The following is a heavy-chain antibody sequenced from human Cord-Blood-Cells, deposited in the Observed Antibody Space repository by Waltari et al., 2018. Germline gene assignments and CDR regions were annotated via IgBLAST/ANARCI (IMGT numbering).Heavy chain of an antibody. D-gene: IGHD3-9*01. CDR2: DIPIFGTA. CDR1: GGTFSSYA. CDR3: ASWGGYDILTGYYAFDI. J-gene: IGHJ3*02. V-gene: IGHV1-69*01. Sequence: QVQLVQSGAEVKKPGSSVKVSCKASGGTFSSYAISWVRQAPGQGLEWMGGDIPIFGTANYAQKVQGRVTITADESTSTAYMELSSLRSEDTAVYYCASWGGYDILTGYYAFDIWGQGTMVTVSS.